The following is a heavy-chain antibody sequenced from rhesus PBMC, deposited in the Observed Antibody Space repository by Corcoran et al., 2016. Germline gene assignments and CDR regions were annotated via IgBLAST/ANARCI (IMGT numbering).Heavy chain of an antibody. CDR3: ARDGDSSWSVFDY. J-gene: IGHJ4*01. CDR1: GGSISDRYR. D-gene: IGHD6-13*01. Sequence: QVQLQESGPGVVKSSETLSLTCAVSGGSISDRYRWIWIRQPPGKGLAWIGYIYGSSTSTNYNPSLKSRVTISKDTSKKQFSLKLSSVTAADTAVFYCARDGDSSWSVFDYWGQGVLVTVSS. V-gene: IGHV4S10*01. CDR2: IYGSSTST.